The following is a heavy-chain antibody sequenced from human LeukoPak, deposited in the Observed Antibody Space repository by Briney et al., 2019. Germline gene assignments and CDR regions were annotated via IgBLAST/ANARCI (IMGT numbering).Heavy chain of an antibody. Sequence: ASVKVSCKASGYTFTGYYMHWVRQAPGQGLEWMGWINPNSGGTNYAQKFQGRVTMTRDTSISTAYMELSRLRSDDTAVYYCASLTGYSGYDYYFDYWGQGTLVTVSS. V-gene: IGHV1-2*02. CDR3: ASLTGYSGYDYYFDY. CDR1: GYTFTGYY. CDR2: INPNSGGT. J-gene: IGHJ4*02. D-gene: IGHD5-12*01.